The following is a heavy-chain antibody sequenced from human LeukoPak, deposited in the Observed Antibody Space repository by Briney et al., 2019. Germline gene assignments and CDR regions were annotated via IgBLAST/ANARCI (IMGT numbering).Heavy chain of an antibody. CDR3: ARGTYYDFWSGYNIPYYYYYYMDV. CDR1: GGSISSYY. CDR2: INHSGST. Sequence: SETLSLTCPVSGGSISSYYWSWIRQPPGKGLEWIGEINHSGSTNYNPSLKSRVTISVDTSKNQFSLKLSSVTAADTAVYYCARGTYYDFWSGYNIPYYYYYYMDVWGKGTTVTVSS. D-gene: IGHD3-3*01. V-gene: IGHV4-34*01. J-gene: IGHJ6*03.